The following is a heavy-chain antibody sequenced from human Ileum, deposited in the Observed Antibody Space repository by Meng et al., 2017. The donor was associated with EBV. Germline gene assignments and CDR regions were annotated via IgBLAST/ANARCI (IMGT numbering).Heavy chain of an antibody. V-gene: IGHV3-15*05. J-gene: IGHJ5*02. Sequence: VDLVLSWGGLAKPGGSLRLSCAASGAASGFSFRNAWMSWVRQASGKGLEWVGRVKSRSDGGTPDYSTAVNGRFTISRDDSKNTVYLHMNTLKTEDTAVYYCTAGLGGANDLTDPWGQGTLVTVSS. CDR1: GFSFRNAW. D-gene: IGHD3-3*01. CDR3: TAGLGGANDLTDP. CDR2: VKSRSDGGTP.